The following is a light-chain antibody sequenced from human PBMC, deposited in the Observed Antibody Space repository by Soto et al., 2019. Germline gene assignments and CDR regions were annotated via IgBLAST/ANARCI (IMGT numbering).Light chain of an antibody. Sequence: IPMTQSPSSLSASVGDRVTITCRASQGIRNDLAWYQQKPGQAPKLLIYKASSLESGVPSRFSGSGSGTEFTLTISSLQPDDFATYYCQQYNSYWTFGQGTKVEIK. J-gene: IGKJ1*01. CDR2: KAS. V-gene: IGKV1-5*03. CDR3: QQYNSYWT. CDR1: QGIRND.